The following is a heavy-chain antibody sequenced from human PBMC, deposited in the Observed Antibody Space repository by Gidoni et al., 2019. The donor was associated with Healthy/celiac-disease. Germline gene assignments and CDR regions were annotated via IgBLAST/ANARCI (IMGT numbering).Heavy chain of an antibody. CDR2: MSSSSSYI. Sequence: EVQLVESGGGLVKPGGSLRLSCAPSGFTFSSYSMNWVRQAPGKGLEWVSSMSSSSSYIYYADSVKGRFTISRDNAKNSLYLQMNSLRAEDTAVYYCARAFIAAADKDWGQGTLVTVSS. CDR1: GFTFSSYS. V-gene: IGHV3-21*01. J-gene: IGHJ4*02. CDR3: ARAFIAAADKD. D-gene: IGHD6-13*01.